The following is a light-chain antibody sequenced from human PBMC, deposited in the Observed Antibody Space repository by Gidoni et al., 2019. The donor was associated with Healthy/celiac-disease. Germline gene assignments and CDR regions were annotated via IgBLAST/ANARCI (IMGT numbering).Light chain of an antibody. CDR3: QQYYSTPYT. CDR1: QSVLYSSNNKNY. CDR2: GAS. J-gene: IGKJ2*01. V-gene: IGKV4-1*01. Sequence: DIVMTQSPDPLAVSLGERATIHFNSSQSVLYSSNNKNYLAWYQQKPGQPPKLLIYGASTRESGVPDRFRGSGSGTDFTLTISSLQAEDVAVYYCQQYYSTPYTFXXXTKLEIK.